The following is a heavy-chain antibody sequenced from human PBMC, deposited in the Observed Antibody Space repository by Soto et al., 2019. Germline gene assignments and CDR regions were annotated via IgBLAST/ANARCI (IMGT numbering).Heavy chain of an antibody. CDR3: ARGGDYYGSGSYLDY. J-gene: IGHJ4*02. D-gene: IGHD3-10*01. CDR1: GGSFSGYY. CDR2: INHSGST. V-gene: IGHV4-34*01. Sequence: SETLSLTCAVYGGSFSGYYWSWIRQPPGKGLEWIGEINHSGSTNYNPSLKSRVTISVDTSKNQFSLKLSSVTAADTAVYYCARGGDYYGSGSYLDYWGQGTLVTVSS.